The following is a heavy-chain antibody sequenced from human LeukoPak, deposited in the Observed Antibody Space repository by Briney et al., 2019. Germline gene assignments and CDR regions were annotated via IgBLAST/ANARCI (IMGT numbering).Heavy chain of an antibody. V-gene: IGHV1-2*02. D-gene: IGHD5-18*01. J-gene: IGHJ4*02. CDR3: ARDRYNYLYNPDY. CDR1: GYTFTDYY. CDR2: INPDGGGT. Sequence: AASVKVSCKTSGYTFTDYYIHWVRQAPGQGLEWMGWINPDGGGTNFAQKFQGRVTMTKDTSVSTAYMDLSSLTFDDTAVYYCARDRYNYLYNPDYWGQGTLVTVSS.